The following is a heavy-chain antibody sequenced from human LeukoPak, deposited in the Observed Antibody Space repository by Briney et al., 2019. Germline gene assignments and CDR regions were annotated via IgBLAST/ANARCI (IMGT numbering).Heavy chain of an antibody. J-gene: IGHJ4*02. D-gene: IGHD2-2*01. V-gene: IGHV3-23*01. CDR2: ISGSGGST. CDR3: AKGYCSSTSCYRGIRLDY. CDR1: GFTFSSYA. Sequence: GGSLRLSCAASGFTFSSYAMSWVRQAPGKGLEWVSAISGSGGSTYYADSVKSRFTISGDNSKNTLYLQMNSLIAEDTAVYYCAKGYCSSTSCYRGIRLDYWGQGTLVTVSS.